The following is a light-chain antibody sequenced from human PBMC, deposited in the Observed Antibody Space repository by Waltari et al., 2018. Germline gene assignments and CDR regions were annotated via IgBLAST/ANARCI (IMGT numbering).Light chain of an antibody. CDR2: GAS. Sequence: DIQMTQSPSSLSASVGDRVTLTCRASQSVSTYLDWYQQKPGKAPKRLIYGASILDSGFPARFSGSGSGTDFSLTISGLQPDDFATYYCQQSYITPFTFGPGTKVDIK. CDR3: QQSYITPFT. J-gene: IGKJ3*01. V-gene: IGKV1-39*01. CDR1: QSVSTY.